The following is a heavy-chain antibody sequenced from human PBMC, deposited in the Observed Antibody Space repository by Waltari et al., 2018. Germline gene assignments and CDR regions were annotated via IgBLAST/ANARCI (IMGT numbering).Heavy chain of an antibody. D-gene: IGHD6-19*01. CDR3: AGPGYSSGWYVPGN. CDR2: IKTSGST. J-gene: IGHJ4*02. CDR1: GGSISSGCYY. Sequence: QVQLQESGPGLVKPSQTLSLTCTVSGGSISSGCYYCLWIRQPAGKGLEWIGRIKTSGSTNYNPSLKSRVTISVDTSKNQFSLKLSSVTAADTAVYYCAGPGYSSGWYVPGNWGQGTLVTVSS. V-gene: IGHV4-61*02.